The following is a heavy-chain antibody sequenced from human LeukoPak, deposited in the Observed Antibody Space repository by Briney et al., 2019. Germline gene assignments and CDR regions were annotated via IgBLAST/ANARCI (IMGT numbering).Heavy chain of an antibody. V-gene: IGHV3-66*01. Sequence: PGGSLRLSCAASGFTVSSNYMSWVRQAPGKGLEWVSVIYSGGSSYYADSVKGRFTISRDNSKNTLYLQMNSLRAEDTAVYYCARWYSSSWYEWGQGTLVTVSS. CDR1: GFTVSSNY. D-gene: IGHD6-13*01. J-gene: IGHJ4*02. CDR3: ARWYSSSWYE. CDR2: IYSGGSS.